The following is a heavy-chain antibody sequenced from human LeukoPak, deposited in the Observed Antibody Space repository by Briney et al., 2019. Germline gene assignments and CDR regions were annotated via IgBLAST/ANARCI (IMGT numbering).Heavy chain of an antibody. Sequence: GGSLRLSCAASGFSLSDYWMSWVRQAPGKGLKWVANIRLDENEKYCVDSVKGRFTMSRDNAKNSLYLQMNSLRAEDTALYHCARDPVGVTTVINYGMDVWGQGTTVTVSS. V-gene: IGHV3-7*03. CDR1: GFSLSDYW. CDR3: ARDPVGVTTVINYGMDV. CDR2: IRLDENEK. J-gene: IGHJ6*02. D-gene: IGHD4-17*01.